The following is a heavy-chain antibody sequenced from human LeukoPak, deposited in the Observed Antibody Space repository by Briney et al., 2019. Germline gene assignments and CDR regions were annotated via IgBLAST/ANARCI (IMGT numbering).Heavy chain of an antibody. J-gene: IGHJ4*02. CDR3: ARTYYDILTSYDPYFDY. CDR1: AFTFNSYS. CDR2: ITSTSVST. V-gene: IGHV3-21*01. Sequence: GGSLRLSCAASAFTFNSYSMSWVRQAPEKGLEWVSSITSTSVSTYYADSVKGRFTISRDNAKNSLYLQMNSLRAEDTAVYYCARTYYDILTSYDPYFDYWGQGTLVTVSS. D-gene: IGHD3-9*01.